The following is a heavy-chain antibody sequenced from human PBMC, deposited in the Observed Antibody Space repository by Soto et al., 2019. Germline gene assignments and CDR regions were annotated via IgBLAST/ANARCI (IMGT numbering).Heavy chain of an antibody. CDR1: GFTFSSYG. J-gene: IGHJ5*02. V-gene: IGHV3-30*18. Sequence: PGGSLRLSCAASGFTFSSYGMHWVRQAPGKGLEWVAVISYDGSNKYYADSVKGRFTISRDNSKNTLYLQMNSLRAEDTAVYYCAKGGKFSSGWPKFDPWGQGTLVTVSS. D-gene: IGHD6-19*01. CDR3: AKGGKFSSGWPKFDP. CDR2: ISYDGSNK.